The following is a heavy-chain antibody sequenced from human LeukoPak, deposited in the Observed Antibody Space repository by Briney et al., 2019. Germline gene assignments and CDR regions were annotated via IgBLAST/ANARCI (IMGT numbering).Heavy chain of an antibody. V-gene: IGHV6-1*01. CDR2: TYYRSKWYN. Sequence: SQTLSLTCAISGDSVSSNSAAWNWLRQSPSRGLEWLGRTYYRSKWYNDYAVSAKSRITINPDTSENQFSLQLNSVTPEDTAVYYCARGLWSRMSYYYGMDVWGKGTTVTVSS. J-gene: IGHJ6*04. CDR1: GDSVSSNSAA. CDR3: ARGLWSRMSYYYGMDV. D-gene: IGHD5-18*01.